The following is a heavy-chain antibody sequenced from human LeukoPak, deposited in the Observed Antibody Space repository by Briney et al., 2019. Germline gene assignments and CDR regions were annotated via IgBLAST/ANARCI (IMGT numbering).Heavy chain of an antibody. Sequence: SETLSLTCTVSSGSISSYYWSWIRQPPGKGLEWIGYIYYSGSTNYNPSLKSRVTISVDTSKNQFSLKLSSVTAADTAVYYCARQGQQLVLIDYWGQGTLVTVSS. CDR2: IYYSGST. D-gene: IGHD6-13*01. CDR1: SGSISSYY. J-gene: IGHJ4*02. V-gene: IGHV4-59*08. CDR3: ARQGQQLVLIDY.